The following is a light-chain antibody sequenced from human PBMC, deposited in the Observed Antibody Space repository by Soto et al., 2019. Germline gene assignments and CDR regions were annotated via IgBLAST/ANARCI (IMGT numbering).Light chain of an antibody. CDR2: AAS. CDR1: QSISMF. J-gene: IGKJ5*01. Sequence: DIQMTQSPSTLSASVVDRVTITFRASQSISMFLAWYQQKPGKAPKLLIYAASSLQSGVPSRFSGSGSGTDFTLTISSLQPEDFATYYCQQSYSTPTFGQGTRLEIK. V-gene: IGKV1-39*01. CDR3: QQSYSTPT.